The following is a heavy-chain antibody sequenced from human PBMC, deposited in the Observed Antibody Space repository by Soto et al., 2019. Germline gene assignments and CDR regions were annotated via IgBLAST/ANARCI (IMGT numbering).Heavy chain of an antibody. Sequence: GGSLRLSCAASGFIFSDSYMSWIRQAPGKGLEWVSYIGSSGTTIYYADSVKGRFTLSRDNAKNSLYLQMNSLRAEDTAVYYCARDGNGSGSDTLYYYYYYGMDVWGQGTTVTVSS. D-gene: IGHD3-10*01. CDR3: ARDGNGSGSDTLYYYYYYGMDV. J-gene: IGHJ6*02. CDR2: IGSSGTTI. CDR1: GFIFSDSY. V-gene: IGHV3-11*04.